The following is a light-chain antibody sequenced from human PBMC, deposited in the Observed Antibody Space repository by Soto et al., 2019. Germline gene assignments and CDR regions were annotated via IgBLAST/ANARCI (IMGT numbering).Light chain of an antibody. V-gene: IGKV1-5*03. J-gene: IGKJ1*01. CDR2: KAS. Sequence: DIQMTQSPSSVSASVGDRVTITCRASQGVRDWVAWYQQKPGKAPKLLIYKASTLKSGVPSRFSGSGSGTEFTLTISSLQPDDFATYYCQHYNSYSEAFGQGTKVELK. CDR3: QHYNSYSEA. CDR1: QGVRDW.